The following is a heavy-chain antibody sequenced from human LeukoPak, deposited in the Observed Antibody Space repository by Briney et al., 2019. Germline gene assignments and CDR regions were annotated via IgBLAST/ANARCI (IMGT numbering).Heavy chain of an antibody. J-gene: IGHJ4*02. D-gene: IGHD6-19*01. CDR3: ARVVAGKGFDY. V-gene: IGHV4-38-2*02. Sequence: SETLSLTCTVSGYSISSGYYWGWIRQPPGKGLEWIGSIYHSGSTCYNPSLKSRVTISVDKSKNQFSLKLSSVTAADTAVYYCARVVAGKGFDYWGQGTLVTVSS. CDR1: GYSISSGYY. CDR2: IYHSGST.